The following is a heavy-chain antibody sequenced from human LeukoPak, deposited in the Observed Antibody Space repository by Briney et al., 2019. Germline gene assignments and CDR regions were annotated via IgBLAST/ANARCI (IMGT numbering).Heavy chain of an antibody. V-gene: IGHV4-59*01. D-gene: IGHD5-18*01. CDR2: LYYTGTT. CDR3: ARAVSEYTYGTRFDY. J-gene: IGHJ4*02. Sequence: SETLSLTCSVSGGYLNSYYWSWIRQPPGKGLEWIGNLYYTGTTSYNPSLKSRVTISADTSKAQFSLNINSVTAADTAVYFCARAVSEYTYGTRFDYWGPGTLVAVSS. CDR1: GGYLNSYY.